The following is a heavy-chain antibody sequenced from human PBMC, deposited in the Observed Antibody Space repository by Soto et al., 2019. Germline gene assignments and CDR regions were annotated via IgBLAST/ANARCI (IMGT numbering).Heavy chain of an antibody. J-gene: IGHJ4*02. CDR1: GFTFRTYA. CDR3: AKDLRPDRRYHQAY. V-gene: IGHV3-23*03. Sequence: GGSLRLSCAAYGFTFRTYAMNWVRQAPGKGLEWVALIVGDASSIDYADSVKGRFTISRDNSKNIMYLQMTSLKVEHTATYFCAKDLRPDRRYHQAYSGQGTHDIVSS. CDR2: IVGDASSI. D-gene: IGHD2-2*01.